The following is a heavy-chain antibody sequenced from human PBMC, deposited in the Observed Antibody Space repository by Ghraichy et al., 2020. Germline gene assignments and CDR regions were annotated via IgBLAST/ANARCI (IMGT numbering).Heavy chain of an antibody. Sequence: SETLSLTCTVSGGSISSYYWSWIRQPPGKGLEWIGYIYYSGSTNYNPSLKSRVTISVDTSKNQFSLKLSSVTAADTAVYYCARHHYDFWSGYYFDYWGQGTLVTVSS. J-gene: IGHJ4*02. V-gene: IGHV4-59*08. CDR2: IYYSGST. CDR1: GGSISSYY. D-gene: IGHD3-3*01. CDR3: ARHHYDFWSGYYFDY.